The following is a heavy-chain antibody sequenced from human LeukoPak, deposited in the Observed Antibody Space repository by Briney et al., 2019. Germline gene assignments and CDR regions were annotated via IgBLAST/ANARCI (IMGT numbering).Heavy chain of an antibody. J-gene: IGHJ5*02. CDR2: IHYSGST. CDR1: GGSISSGGYY. D-gene: IGHD5-18*01. CDR3: AREIQLWTNWFDP. V-gene: IGHV4-31*03. Sequence: PSETLSLTCTVSGGSISSGGYYWSWIRQHPGKGLEWIGYIHYSGSTYYNPSLKSRVTISVDTSKNQFSLKLSSVTAADTAVYYCAREIQLWTNWFDPWGQGTLVTVSS.